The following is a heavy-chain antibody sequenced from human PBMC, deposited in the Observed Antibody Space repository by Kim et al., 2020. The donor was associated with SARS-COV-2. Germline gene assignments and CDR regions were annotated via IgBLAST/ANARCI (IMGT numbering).Heavy chain of an antibody. Sequence: ASVKVSCKASGYTFTGYYMHWVRQAPGQGLEWMGWINPNSGGTNYAQKFQGRVTMTRDTSISTAYMELRRLRSDDTAVYYCAREVAVAAVDYYGMDVWGQGTTVTVSS. J-gene: IGHJ6*02. D-gene: IGHD6-19*01. CDR1: GYTFTGYY. CDR3: AREVAVAAVDYYGMDV. CDR2: INPNSGGT. V-gene: IGHV1-2*02.